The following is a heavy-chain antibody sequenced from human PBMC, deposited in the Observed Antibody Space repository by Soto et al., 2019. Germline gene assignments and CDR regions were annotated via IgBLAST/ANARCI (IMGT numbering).Heavy chain of an antibody. D-gene: IGHD2-2*01. CDR3: ARMQDIVLVPAAMLSFYYGMDV. Sequence: ETLSLTCDVYGGSFSGYIWTWIRQTPGKGLQWIGQINHSGSANYNPSLKSRVTISVHTSNSQFSLELSSVTAADTAVYYCARMQDIVLVPAAMLSFYYGMDVWGQGTTVTVSS. J-gene: IGHJ6*02. V-gene: IGHV4-34*01. CDR1: GGSFSGYI. CDR2: INHSGSA.